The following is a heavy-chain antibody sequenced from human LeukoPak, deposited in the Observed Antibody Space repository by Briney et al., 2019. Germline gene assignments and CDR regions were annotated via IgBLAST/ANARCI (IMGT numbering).Heavy chain of an antibody. CDR1: GFTFSSYW. CDR2: IYTGGST. J-gene: IGHJ4*02. V-gene: IGHV3-66*01. Sequence: GGSLRLSCAASGFTFSSYWMNRVRQAPGKGLEWVSVIYTGGSTYYADSAKGRFTISRDNSKNTLYLQMNSLRAEDTAVYFCASGSLWGQGTLVTVSS. CDR3: ASGSL.